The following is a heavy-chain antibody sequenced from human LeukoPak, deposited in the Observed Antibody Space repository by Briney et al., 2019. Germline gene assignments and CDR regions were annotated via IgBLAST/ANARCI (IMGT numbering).Heavy chain of an antibody. D-gene: IGHD2/OR15-2a*01. V-gene: IGHV3-64*01. J-gene: IGHJ3*02. CDR1: GFTFSNYA. CDR3: ARGEMGISRRGGFDI. Sequence: PGGSLILSCAASGFTFSNYAMHWVRQPPGKGLESVSAISYSGCCKYYANTVKGRFTISKDNSKHTLNLQMGSLRTEDMAVYYCARGEMGISRRGGFDIWGQGTMVTVSS. CDR2: ISYSGCCK.